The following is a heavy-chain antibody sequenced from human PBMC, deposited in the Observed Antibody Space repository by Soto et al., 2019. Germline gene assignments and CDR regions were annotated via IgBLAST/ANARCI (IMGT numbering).Heavy chain of an antibody. Sequence: QVQLVESGGGVVQPGRSLRLSCAASGFTFSSYGMHWVRQAPGKGLEWVAVIWYDGSNKYYADSVKGRFTISRDKSKNTLYLQMNSLRAEDTAVYYCAREQARAGTAFDYWGQGTLVTVSS. V-gene: IGHV3-33*01. CDR2: IWYDGSNK. CDR1: GFTFSSYG. CDR3: AREQARAGTAFDY. J-gene: IGHJ4*02. D-gene: IGHD2-21*02.